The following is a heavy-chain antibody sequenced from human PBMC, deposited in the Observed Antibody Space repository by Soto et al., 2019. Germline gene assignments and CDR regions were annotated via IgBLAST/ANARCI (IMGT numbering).Heavy chain of an antibody. CDR3: ARGGLLWFGELFNYYYGRDV. CDR2: INHSGST. D-gene: IGHD3-10*01. Sequence: NPSETLSLTCAVYGGSFGGYYWSWIRQPPRKKLEWIGEINHSGSTNYNPSLKSRVTISVDTSKNQFSLELSSLRSEDTAVYYCARGGLLWFGELFNYYYGRDVWGQGTTVAVSS. CDR1: GGSFGGYY. V-gene: IGHV4-34*01. J-gene: IGHJ6*02.